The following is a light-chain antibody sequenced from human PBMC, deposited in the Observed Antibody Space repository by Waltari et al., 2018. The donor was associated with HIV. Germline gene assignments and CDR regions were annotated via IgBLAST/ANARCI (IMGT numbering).Light chain of an antibody. CDR1: SSTIGRHY. V-gene: IGLV1-47*01. Sequence: QSVLTQPPSASGTPGQRVTISCSGRSSTIGRHYVYWYQQLPGTTPKLLIYRNNQRPSGVPDRFSGSKSGTSTSLAISGLRSEDEADYYCAAWDDSLSAPVFGGGTKLTVL. CDR2: RNN. CDR3: AAWDDSLSAPV. J-gene: IGLJ3*02.